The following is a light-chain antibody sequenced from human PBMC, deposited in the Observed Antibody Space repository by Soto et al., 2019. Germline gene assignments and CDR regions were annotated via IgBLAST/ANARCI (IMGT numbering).Light chain of an antibody. J-gene: IGKJ1*01. CDR1: QTISSW. CDR2: KAS. Sequence: DIPMTQSPSTLSGSVGDRVTIPCRASQTISSWLAWYQQEPGKAPKLLIYKASTLKSGVPSRFSGSGSGTEFTLTISSLQPDDFATYYCQQYNTYSRTFAQGTKVDIK. V-gene: IGKV1-5*03. CDR3: QQYNTYSRT.